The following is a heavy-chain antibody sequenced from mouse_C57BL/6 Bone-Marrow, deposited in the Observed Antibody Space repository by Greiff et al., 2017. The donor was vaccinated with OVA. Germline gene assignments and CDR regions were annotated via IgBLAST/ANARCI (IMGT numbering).Heavy chain of an antibody. CDR1: GFTFSSYG. CDR3: ARHYYGRSYY. D-gene: IGHD1-1*01. V-gene: IGHV5-6*01. J-gene: IGHJ2*01. Sequence: EVQLVESGGDLVKPGGSLKLSCAASGFTFSSYGMSWVRQTPDKRLEWVATISSGGSSTYYPDSVKGRFTISRDNAKNTLYLQMSSLKSEDTAMYYCARHYYGRSYYWGQGTTLTVSS. CDR2: ISSGGSST.